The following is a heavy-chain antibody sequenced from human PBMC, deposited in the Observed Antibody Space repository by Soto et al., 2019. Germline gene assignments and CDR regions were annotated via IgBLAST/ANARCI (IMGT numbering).Heavy chain of an antibody. CDR1: GGSISSGDYY. V-gene: IGHV4-30-4*01. Sequence: PSETLSLTCTVSGGSISSGDYYWSWIRQPPGKGLEWIGYIYYSGSTYYNPSLKSRVTISVDTSKNQFSLKLSSVTAADTAVYYCARTMTTVTGFDYWGQGTLVTVSS. CDR3: ARTMTTVTGFDY. CDR2: IYYSGST. D-gene: IGHD4-17*01. J-gene: IGHJ4*02.